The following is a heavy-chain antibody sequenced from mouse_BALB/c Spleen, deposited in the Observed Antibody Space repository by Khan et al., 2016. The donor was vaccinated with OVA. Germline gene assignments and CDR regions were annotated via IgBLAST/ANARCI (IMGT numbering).Heavy chain of an antibody. CDR1: GFSLSNYG. J-gene: IGHJ3*01. D-gene: IGHD1-3*01. V-gene: IGHV2-9*02. Sequence: QVQLKESGPGLVAPSQTLSITCTVPGFSLSNYGVHWVRQPPGKGLEWLGVIWAGGSTNHNSALMSRLSISKDDSKSQVFLKMNSLQTDDTAMYYGARGFYNGAWFAYWGQGTLVTVSA. CDR2: IWAGGST. CDR3: ARGFYNGAWFAY.